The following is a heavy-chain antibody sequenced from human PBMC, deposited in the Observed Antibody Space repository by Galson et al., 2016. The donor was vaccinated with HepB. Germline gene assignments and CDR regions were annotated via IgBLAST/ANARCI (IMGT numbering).Heavy chain of an antibody. Sequence: SLRLSCAASGFTFSTYAMSWVRQAPGQELEWVSGISDCGSTSYHTDSVKGPFTISRDSSKNTLYLQMNSLRAEDTAVYYYAKDRCLHHWFFDLWGRGTPVTVSS. V-gene: IGHV3-23*01. CDR2: ISDCGSTS. J-gene: IGHJ2*01. CDR3: AKDRCLHHWFFDL. CDR1: GFTFSTYA. D-gene: IGHD5/OR15-5a*01.